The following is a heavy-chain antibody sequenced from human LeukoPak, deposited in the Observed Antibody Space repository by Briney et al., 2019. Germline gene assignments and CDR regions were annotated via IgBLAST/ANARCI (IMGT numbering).Heavy chain of an antibody. J-gene: IGHJ4*02. Sequence: SETLSLTCTVSGGSISSSSYYWGWIRQPPGKGLEWIGSTYYSGSTYYNPSLKSRVTISIDTSKNQFSLRLSSVTAADTAVYYCAREVRGLDYWGQGTLVTVSS. CDR1: GGSISSSSYY. V-gene: IGHV4-39*07. D-gene: IGHD3-10*01. CDR2: TYYSGST. CDR3: AREVRGLDY.